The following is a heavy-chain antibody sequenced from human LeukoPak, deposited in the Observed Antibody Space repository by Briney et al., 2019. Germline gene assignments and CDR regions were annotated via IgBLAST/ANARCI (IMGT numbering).Heavy chain of an antibody. J-gene: IGHJ4*02. V-gene: IGHV1-18*01. Sequence: ASVKISCKASGYTFTSYGISWVRQAPGQGLEWMGWISAYNGNTNYAQKLQGRVTMTTDTSTSTAYMELRSLGSDDTAVYYCARDWGLLIEYSSGPVDYWGQGTLVTVSS. CDR1: GYTFTSYG. CDR2: ISAYNGNT. CDR3: ARDWGLLIEYSSGPVDY. D-gene: IGHD6-19*01.